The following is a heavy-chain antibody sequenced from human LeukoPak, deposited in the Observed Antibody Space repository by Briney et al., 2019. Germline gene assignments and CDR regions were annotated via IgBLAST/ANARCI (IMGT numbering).Heavy chain of an antibody. D-gene: IGHD6-6*01. Sequence: PSQTLSLTCTVSGGSISSGGYYWSWIRQPPGKGLEWIGYIYHSGSTYYNPSLKSRVTISVDRSKNQFSLKLSSVTAADTAVYYCARHLSHRSVAARRNYFDYWGQGTLVTVPS. V-gene: IGHV4-30-2*01. CDR1: GGSISSGGYY. J-gene: IGHJ4*02. CDR3: ARHLSHRSVAARRNYFDY. CDR2: IYHSGST.